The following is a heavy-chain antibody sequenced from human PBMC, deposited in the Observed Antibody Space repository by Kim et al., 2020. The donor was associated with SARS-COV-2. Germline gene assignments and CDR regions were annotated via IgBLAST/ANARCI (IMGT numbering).Heavy chain of an antibody. CDR3: ARDRITMVRGVIDYYYGMDV. CDR1: GGSISSSSYY. Sequence: SETLSLTCTVSGGSISSSSYYWGWIRQPPGKGLEWIGSIYYSGSTYYNPSLKSRVTISVDTSKNQFSLKLSSVTAADTAVYYCARDRITMVRGVIDYYYGMDVWGQGTTVTVSS. V-gene: IGHV4-39*07. CDR2: IYYSGST. D-gene: IGHD3-10*01. J-gene: IGHJ6*02.